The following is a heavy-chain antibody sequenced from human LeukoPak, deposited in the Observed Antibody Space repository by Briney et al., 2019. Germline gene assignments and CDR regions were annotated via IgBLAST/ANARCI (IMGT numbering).Heavy chain of an antibody. Sequence: GXSVKVSCKVSGYTLTELSMHWVRQAPGKGLEWMGGFDPEDGETIYAQKFQGRVTMTEDTSTDTAYMELSSLRSEDTAVYYCATTLPRLRYFDWLFPGYFDYWGQGTLVTVSS. D-gene: IGHD3-9*01. CDR1: GYTLTELS. CDR2: FDPEDGET. CDR3: ATTLPRLRYFDWLFPGYFDY. V-gene: IGHV1-24*01. J-gene: IGHJ4*02.